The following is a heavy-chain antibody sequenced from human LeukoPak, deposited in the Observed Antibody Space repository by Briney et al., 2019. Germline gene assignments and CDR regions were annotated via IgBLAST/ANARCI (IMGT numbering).Heavy chain of an antibody. CDR3: ARAHAPYGDYVFDY. CDR2: INSDGSST. Sequence: PGGSLRLSCAASGFTFSSYWMHWVRQAPGKGLVWVSRINSDGSSTSYADSVKGRFSISRDNAKNTLYLQMNSLRAEDTAVYYCARAHAPYGDYVFDYWGQGTLVTVSS. V-gene: IGHV3-74*01. CDR1: GFTFSSYW. D-gene: IGHD4-17*01. J-gene: IGHJ4*02.